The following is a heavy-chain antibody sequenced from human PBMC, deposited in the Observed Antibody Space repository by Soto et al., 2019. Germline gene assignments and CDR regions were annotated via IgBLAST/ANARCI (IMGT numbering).Heavy chain of an antibody. CDR1: GFTFSNFA. D-gene: IGHD3-10*01. CDR2: INYNGGST. CDR3: VKDRGQSYKDFDY. J-gene: IGHJ4*02. Sequence: EVQVVESGGGLVQPGGSLRLSCSASGFTFSNFAMHWVRQAPGKGLEYVSAINYNGGSTYYADSVKGRFTISRDNSKNTLFRQMSSLRPEDTAVYYCVKDRGQSYKDFDYWGQGTLVTVSS. V-gene: IGHV3-64D*06.